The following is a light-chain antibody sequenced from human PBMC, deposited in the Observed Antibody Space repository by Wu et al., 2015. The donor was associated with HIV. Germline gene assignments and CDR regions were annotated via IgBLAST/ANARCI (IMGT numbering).Light chain of an antibody. V-gene: IGKV3-20*01. J-gene: IGKJ3*01. CDR1: QSVSFSS. Sequence: EIVLTQSPGTLSLSPGERATLSCRASQSVSFSSLAWYQQKPGQAPRLLIYAASSRATDVSDRFSGSGSGADFTLTISRLEPEDCAVYFCQHYGGSPLFTFGPGTKVQIK. CDR2: AAS. CDR3: QHYGGSPLFT.